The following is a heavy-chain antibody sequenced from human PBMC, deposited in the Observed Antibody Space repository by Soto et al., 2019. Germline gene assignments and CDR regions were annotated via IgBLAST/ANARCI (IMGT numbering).Heavy chain of an antibody. D-gene: IGHD2-2*01. V-gene: IGHV1-69*13. Sequence: SVKGSCKASGDTFSRYSITWVRQAPGHGLEWIGRIIPIFGIPTYAQKFQGRVTFTADESTSTAYMELSSLRSDDTAVYYCAREDRDRETGLVPAAIDGMDVWG. J-gene: IGHJ6*02. CDR3: AREDRDRETGLVPAAIDGMDV. CDR2: IIPIFGIP. CDR1: GDTFSRYS.